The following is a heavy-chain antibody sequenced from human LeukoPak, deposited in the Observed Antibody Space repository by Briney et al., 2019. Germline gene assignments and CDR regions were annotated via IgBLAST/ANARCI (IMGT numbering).Heavy chain of an antibody. CDR3: ARLPVYYYGSGSFTNWFDP. D-gene: IGHD3-10*01. CDR2: IYPGDSDT. V-gene: IGHV5-51*01. J-gene: IGHJ5*02. Sequence: GESLKISCQGSGYSFTSYWIGWVRQMPGKGLEWMGIIYPGDSDTRYSPSFQGQVTISADKSISTAYLQWSSLKASDTAMYYCARLPVYYYGSGSFTNWFDPWGQGILVTVSS. CDR1: GYSFTSYW.